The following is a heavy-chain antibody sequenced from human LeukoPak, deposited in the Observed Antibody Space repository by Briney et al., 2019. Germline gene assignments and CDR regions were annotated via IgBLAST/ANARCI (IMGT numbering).Heavy chain of an antibody. V-gene: IGHV4-38-2*01. CDR2: IYHSGST. D-gene: IGHD3-16*01. CDR1: GYSISSGYY. CDR3: ARGLPPLGPNDY. Sequence: SETLSLTCAVSGYSISSGYYWGWIRQPPGKGLEWIGSIYHSGSTYYNPSLKSRVTISVDTSKSQFSLKLSSVTAADTAVYYCARGLPPLGPNDYWGQGTLVTVSS. J-gene: IGHJ4*02.